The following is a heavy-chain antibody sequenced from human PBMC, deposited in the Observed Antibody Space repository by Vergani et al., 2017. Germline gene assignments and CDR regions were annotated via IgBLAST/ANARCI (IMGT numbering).Heavy chain of an antibody. Sequence: EVQLVQSGAEVKKPGESLKISCKGSGYSFTEYWIAWVRQMPGKGLEWMGTIYPGDSETRYSPSFQGQVTISADKSISTAYLQWSSLKASDSAMYYCARSPRGSYWYFDLWGRGTLVTVSS. J-gene: IGHJ2*01. V-gene: IGHV5-51*01. D-gene: IGHD3-10*01. CDR3: ARSPRGSYWYFDL. CDR2: IYPGDSET. CDR1: GYSFTEYW.